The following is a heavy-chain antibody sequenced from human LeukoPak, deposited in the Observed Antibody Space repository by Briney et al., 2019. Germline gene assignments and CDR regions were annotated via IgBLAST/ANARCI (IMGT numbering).Heavy chain of an antibody. V-gene: IGHV1-46*01. CDR1: GYTFTSNY. CDR2: IYPRDGST. J-gene: IGHJ4*02. Sequence: ASVKVSCKASGYTFTSNYIHWVRQAPGQGLEWMGMIYPRDGSTSYAQKFQGRVTVTRDTSTSTVHMGLSGLRSEVTAVYYCARDQEGFDYWGQGTLVTVSS. CDR3: ARDQEGFDY.